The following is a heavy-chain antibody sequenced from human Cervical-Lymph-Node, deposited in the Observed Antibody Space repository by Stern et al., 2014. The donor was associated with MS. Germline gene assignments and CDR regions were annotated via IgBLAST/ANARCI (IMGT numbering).Heavy chain of an antibody. Sequence: VQLVESGGGVVQPGRSLRLSCAASGFTFSSYGMHWVRQAPGKGLEWVAVISYDGSNKYYAYSVKGRFTISRDNSKNTLYLQMNSLRAEDTAVYYCTKESGYQLLLRFAYWGQGTLVTVSS. CDR3: TKESGYQLLLRFAY. J-gene: IGHJ4*02. V-gene: IGHV3-30*18. CDR2: ISYDGSNK. CDR1: GFTFSSYG. D-gene: IGHD2-2*01.